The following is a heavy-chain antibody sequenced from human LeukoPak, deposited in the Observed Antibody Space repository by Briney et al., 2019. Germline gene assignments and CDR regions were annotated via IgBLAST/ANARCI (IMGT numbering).Heavy chain of an antibody. J-gene: IGHJ3*02. CDR2: INPSGGST. CDR1: GYTFTSYY. D-gene: IGHD2-21*02. V-gene: IGHV1-46*01. Sequence: ASVKVSCKASGYTFTSYYMHRVRQAPGQGLEWMGIINPSGGSTSYAQKFQGRVTMTRDTSTSTVYMELSSLRSEDTAVYYCARDLGYCGGDCYPHDAFDIWGQGTMVTVSS. CDR3: ARDLGYCGGDCYPHDAFDI.